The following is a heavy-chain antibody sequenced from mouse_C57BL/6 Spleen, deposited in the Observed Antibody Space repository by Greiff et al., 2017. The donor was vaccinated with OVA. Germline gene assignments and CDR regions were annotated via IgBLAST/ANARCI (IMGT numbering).Heavy chain of an antibody. CDR1: GFTFSDYG. CDR3: ARRGDGYYDYFDY. CDR2: ISNLAYSI. Sequence: EVKVEESGGGLVQPGGSLKLSCAASGFTFSDYGMAWVRQAPRKGPEWVAFISNLAYSIYYADTVTGRFTISRENAKNTLYLEMSSLRSEDTAMYYCARRGDGYYDYFDYWGQGTTLTVSS. J-gene: IGHJ2*01. D-gene: IGHD2-3*01. V-gene: IGHV5-15*04.